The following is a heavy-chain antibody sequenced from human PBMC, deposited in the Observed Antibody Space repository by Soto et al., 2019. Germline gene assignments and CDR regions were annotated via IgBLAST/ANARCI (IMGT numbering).Heavy chain of an antibody. Sequence: PSQTLSVTCAISGASVSSNIAAWNCIRQSPSRGLEWLGRTYYRSKCYNDYAVSVKSRITINPDTSKNQFSLQLNSVTPEDTAVYYCPRAKGDHEGLYYFDYWGQGTMVTVSS. CDR1: GASVSSNIAA. J-gene: IGHJ4*02. CDR2: TYYRSKCYN. D-gene: IGHD3-10*01. CDR3: PRAKGDHEGLYYFDY. V-gene: IGHV6-1*01.